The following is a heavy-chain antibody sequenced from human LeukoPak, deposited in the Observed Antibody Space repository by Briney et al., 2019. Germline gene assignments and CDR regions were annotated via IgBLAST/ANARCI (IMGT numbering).Heavy chain of an antibody. J-gene: IGHJ6*02. Sequence: GGSLRLSCAASGFRVTYNYMNWVRQAPGMGLEWVSIIYTDGNTYYADSVKGRFAISRHNSENTVYLQMNRLRAEDTAVYYCARGVSSGYYYGMDVWGQGTTVTVSS. CDR1: GFRVTYNY. CDR3: ARGVSSGYYYGMDV. D-gene: IGHD3-10*01. V-gene: IGHV3-53*04. CDR2: IYTDGNT.